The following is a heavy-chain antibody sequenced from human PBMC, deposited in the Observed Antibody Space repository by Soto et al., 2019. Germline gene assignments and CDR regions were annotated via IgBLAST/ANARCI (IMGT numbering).Heavy chain of an antibody. J-gene: IGHJ4*02. D-gene: IGHD3-3*01. CDR1: GGSISSGGYY. Sequence: SETLFLTFTVSGGSISSGGYYWSWIRQHPGKGLEWIGYIYYSGSTYYNPSLKSRVTISVDTSKNQFSLKLSSVTASDTAVYYCARGSRITIFGVADYWGQGTLVTVSS. CDR3: ARGSRITIFGVADY. CDR2: IYYSGST. V-gene: IGHV4-31*03.